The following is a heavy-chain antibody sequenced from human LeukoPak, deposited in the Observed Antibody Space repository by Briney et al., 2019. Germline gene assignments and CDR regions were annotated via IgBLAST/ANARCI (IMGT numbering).Heavy chain of an antibody. Sequence: PGGSLRLSCAASGFSFSNAWMSWVRQAPGKGLEWVGRIKSKTDGGTTEYAAPVKGRLNISRDDSKNTLYLRMNSLKTEDTAVYYCTTDSSSSSYYWGQGTLVTVSS. CDR1: GFSFSNAW. CDR2: IKSKTDGGTT. D-gene: IGHD6-6*01. V-gene: IGHV3-15*01. J-gene: IGHJ4*02. CDR3: TTDSSSSSYY.